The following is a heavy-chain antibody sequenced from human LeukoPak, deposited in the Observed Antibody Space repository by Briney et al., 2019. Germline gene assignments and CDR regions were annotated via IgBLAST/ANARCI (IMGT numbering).Heavy chain of an antibody. J-gene: IGHJ4*02. D-gene: IGHD3-10*01. Sequence: SGPTLVNPTQTLTVTCTFSGFSLSTSGVGVGWIRQPPGKALEWLALIYWDDDKRYSPSLKSRLTITKDTSKNQVVLTMTNMDPVDTATYYCARLWFGELSQTTAYTLFDYWGQGTLVTVSS. CDR1: GFSLSTSGVG. V-gene: IGHV2-5*02. CDR2: IYWDDDK. CDR3: ARLWFGELSQTTAYTLFDY.